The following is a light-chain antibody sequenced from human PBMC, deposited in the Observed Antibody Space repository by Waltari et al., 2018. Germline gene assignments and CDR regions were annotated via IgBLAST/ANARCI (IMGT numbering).Light chain of an antibody. CDR1: QRITSW. V-gene: IGKV1-5*03. J-gene: IGKJ1*01. CDR3: QQYNSYPWT. Sequence: DIQMTQSPSTLSASVGDRVTITCRASQRITSWLAWYQQIPGKPPKLLFYKASTLESGVPSRFSGSGSGTEFTLTISSLQPDDFATYYCQQYNSYPWTFGHGTKVELK. CDR2: KAS.